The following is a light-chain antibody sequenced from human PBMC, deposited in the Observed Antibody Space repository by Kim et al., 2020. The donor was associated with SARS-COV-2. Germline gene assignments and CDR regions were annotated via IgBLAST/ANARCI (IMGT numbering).Light chain of an antibody. J-gene: IGLJ1*01. CDR3: QAWDTRNYV. Sequence: SYELTQPPSVSVSPGQTATITCSGDNLGDKYVCWYQKKPGQSPVLVIYQNIKRPSGIPERFSGSNSGNTATLTISGTQAMDEADYYCQAWDTRNYVFGTG. CDR1: NLGDKY. CDR2: QNI. V-gene: IGLV3-1*01.